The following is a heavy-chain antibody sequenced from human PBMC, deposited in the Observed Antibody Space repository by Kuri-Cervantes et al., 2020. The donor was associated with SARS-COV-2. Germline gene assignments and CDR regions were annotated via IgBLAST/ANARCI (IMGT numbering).Heavy chain of an antibody. Sequence: KVSCKGSGYSFTSYWIGWVRQMPGKGLEWMGIIYPSDSDTRYSPSVQGQVTISADKSISTAYPQWSSLKASDTAMYYCARREYFDWVFDYWGQGTLVTVSS. J-gene: IGHJ4*02. CDR2: IYPSDSDT. CDR1: GYSFTSYW. CDR3: ARREYFDWVFDY. V-gene: IGHV5-51*01. D-gene: IGHD3-9*01.